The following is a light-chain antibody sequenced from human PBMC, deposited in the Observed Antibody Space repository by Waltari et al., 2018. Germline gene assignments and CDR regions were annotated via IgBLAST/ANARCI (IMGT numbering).Light chain of an antibody. J-gene: IGKJ1*01. CDR2: GAS. Sequence: EIMMTQSPATLSVSPGESATLSCRASQSLNNNLAWYQQRPGQAPRLLFYGASNRATGVPGRFSGSGSGTEFTLTISSLQAEDFAVYYCQQYNNWPRTFGQGTKVEIK. V-gene: IGKV3-15*01. CDR3: QQYNNWPRT. CDR1: QSLNNN.